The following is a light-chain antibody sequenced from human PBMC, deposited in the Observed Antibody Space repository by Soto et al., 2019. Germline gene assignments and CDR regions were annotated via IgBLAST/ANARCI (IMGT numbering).Light chain of an antibody. V-gene: IGKV1-5*03. J-gene: IGKJ3*01. CDR1: QNVRIY. Sequence: DIQMTQSPSTLSASVGDRVTITCRASQNVRIYLAWYQQKPGKAPKLLIYQTSSLQSGVPSRFSGSGSETEFTLAISSLQPEDFATYYCQQYYIYPLAFGLGTKVEIK. CDR2: QTS. CDR3: QQYYIYPLA.